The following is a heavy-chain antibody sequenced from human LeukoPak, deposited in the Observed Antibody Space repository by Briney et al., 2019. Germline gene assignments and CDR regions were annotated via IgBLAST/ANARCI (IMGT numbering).Heavy chain of an antibody. CDR3: ASSRGYSYGYNY. CDR1: GGTFSSYA. V-gene: IGHV1-69*01. J-gene: IGHJ4*02. D-gene: IGHD5-18*01. Sequence: SVKVSCKASGGTFSSYAINWVRQAPGQGLEWMGGIIPIFGTANYAQKFQGRVTITADESTSTAYMELSSLRSEDTAVYYCASSRGYSYGYNYWGQGTLVTVSS. CDR2: IIPIFGTA.